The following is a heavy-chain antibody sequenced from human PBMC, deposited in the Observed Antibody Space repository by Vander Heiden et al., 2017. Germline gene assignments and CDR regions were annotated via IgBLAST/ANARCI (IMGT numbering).Heavy chain of an antibody. Sequence: VQLVESGGGLVQPGGSLRPSCDASGFTFSSYGMNWVRKAPGKGLEWVSYISLSSTTTYSADSVSGRFTTSRDNAKNSRYLQRNSLSEEETAVYYCAEGGLTRGYSYGYFDDWGQGTLVTVSS. V-gene: IGHV3-48*02. CDR2: ISLSSTTT. J-gene: IGHJ4*02. D-gene: IGHD5-18*01. CDR3: AEGGLTRGYSYGYFDD. CDR1: GFTFSSYG.